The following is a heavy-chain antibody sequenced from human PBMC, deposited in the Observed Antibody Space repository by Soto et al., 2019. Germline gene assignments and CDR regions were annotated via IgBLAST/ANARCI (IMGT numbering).Heavy chain of an antibody. D-gene: IGHD3-10*01. CDR3: ARDILSGGAYPDS. CDR1: GFTFSSYT. CDR2: ISSGSSYI. V-gene: IGHV3-21*01. J-gene: IGHJ5*01. Sequence: SLRLSCAASGFTFSSYTMNWVRQAPGKGLEWISSISSGSSYIYYAGSVKGRFTISRDNAKNSLFLQMNSLRADDTAVYYCARDILSGGAYPDSWGQGTKVTASS.